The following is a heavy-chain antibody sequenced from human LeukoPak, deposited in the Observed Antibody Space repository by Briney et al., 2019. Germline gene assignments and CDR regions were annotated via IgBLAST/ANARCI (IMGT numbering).Heavy chain of an antibody. CDR2: ISGSGGST. CDR1: GFTFSSYG. J-gene: IGHJ3*02. V-gene: IGHV3-23*01. CDR3: ASLKNYYDSSGYLVTDAFDI. D-gene: IGHD3-22*01. Sequence: GGSLRLSCAASGFTFSSYGMSWVRQAPGKGLEWVSAISGSGGSTYYADSVKGRFTISRDNSKNTLYLQMNSLRAEDTAVYYCASLKNYYDSSGYLVTDAFDIWGQGTMVTVSS.